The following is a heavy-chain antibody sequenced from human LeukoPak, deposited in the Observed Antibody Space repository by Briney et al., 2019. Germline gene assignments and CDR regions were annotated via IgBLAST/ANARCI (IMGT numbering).Heavy chain of an antibody. Sequence: GGSLRLSCAASGFTFSSYGMHWVRQAPGKGLEWVAVIWYDGSNKYYADSVKGRFTISRDSSASTLYLQMNSLRAEDTAVYYCTKLSTTGVGGRGYFDQWGQGTQVTVSS. V-gene: IGHV3-33*06. CDR3: TKLSTTGVGGRGYFDQ. CDR2: IWYDGSNK. J-gene: IGHJ4*02. D-gene: IGHD1-1*01. CDR1: GFTFSSYG.